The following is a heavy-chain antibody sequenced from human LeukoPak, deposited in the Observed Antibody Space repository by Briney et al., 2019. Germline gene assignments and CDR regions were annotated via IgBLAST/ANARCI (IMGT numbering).Heavy chain of an antibody. V-gene: IGHV3-66*01. CDR1: GFAVSSNY. CDR3: AIRKSGNAIDY. Sequence: GGSLRLSCAASGFAVSSNYMSWVRQAPGKGLEWVTVIYSGGSTNYADSVKGRFTISRDNSKNTLYLLMNSLRAEDTAVYYCAIRKSGNAIDYWGQGTLVTVSS. J-gene: IGHJ4*02. D-gene: IGHD5-12*01. CDR2: IYSGGST.